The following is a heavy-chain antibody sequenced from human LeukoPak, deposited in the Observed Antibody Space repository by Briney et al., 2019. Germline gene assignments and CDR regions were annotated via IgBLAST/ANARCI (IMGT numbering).Heavy chain of an antibody. D-gene: IGHD3-10*01. CDR2: ISGSGGST. Sequence: PGGSLRLSCAASGFSISNNGISWVRQAPGKGLEWVSAISGSGGSTYYADSVKGRFTISRDNSKNTLYLQMNSLRAEDTAVYYCAKDSVLGEPPGVWGQGTLVTVSS. CDR1: GFSISNNG. J-gene: IGHJ4*02. V-gene: IGHV3-23*01. CDR3: AKDSVLGEPPGV.